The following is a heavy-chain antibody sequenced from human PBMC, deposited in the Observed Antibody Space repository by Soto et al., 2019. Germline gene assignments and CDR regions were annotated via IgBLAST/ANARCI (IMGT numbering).Heavy chain of an antibody. CDR2: IYYSGST. V-gene: IGHV4-31*03. CDR3: ARILTFNGDFDYYYYGMDV. J-gene: IGHJ6*02. D-gene: IGHD4-17*01. Sequence: SETLSLTCTVSGGSISSGGYYWSWIRQHPGKGLEWIGYIYYSGSTYYNPSLKSRITISVDTSKNQFSLKLSSVTAADTAVYYCARILTFNGDFDYYYYGMDVWGQGTTVTVSS. CDR1: GGSISSGGYY.